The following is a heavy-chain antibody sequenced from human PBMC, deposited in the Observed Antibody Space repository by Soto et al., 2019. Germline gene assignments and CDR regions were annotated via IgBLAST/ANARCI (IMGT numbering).Heavy chain of an antibody. V-gene: IGHV3-11*06. J-gene: IGHJ3*02. CDR3: ARGPPPRTYAFDI. Sequence: VGSLRLSCAASGFTFSDYYMSWIRQAPGKGLEWVSYISSSSSYTNYADSVKGRFTISRDNAKNSLYLQMNSLRAEDTAVYYCARGPPPRTYAFDIWGQGTMVTVSS. CDR2: ISSSSSYT. CDR1: GFTFSDYY.